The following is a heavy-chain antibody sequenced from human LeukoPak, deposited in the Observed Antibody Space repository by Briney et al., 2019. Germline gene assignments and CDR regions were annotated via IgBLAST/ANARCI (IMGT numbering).Heavy chain of an antibody. Sequence: PSETLSLTCAVSADSFSSHYWTWIRQSPGTGLEWIGYISYIGSTNYNPSLKSRVTISIDTSKNQFSLKLRSVTAADTAVYYCARDLVTVTKGSDIWGQGTMVSVSS. J-gene: IGHJ3*02. CDR1: ADSFSSHY. CDR2: ISYIGST. D-gene: IGHD4-17*01. CDR3: ARDLVTVTKGSDI. V-gene: IGHV4-59*11.